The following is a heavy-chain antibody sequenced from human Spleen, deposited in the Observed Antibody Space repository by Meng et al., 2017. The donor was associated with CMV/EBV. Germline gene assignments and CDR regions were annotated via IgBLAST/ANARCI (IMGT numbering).Heavy chain of an antibody. CDR2: ISYDGSKE. J-gene: IGHJ4*02. CDR1: GFTFSSYP. V-gene: IGHV3-30*04. D-gene: IGHD1-26*01. CDR3: AKDGIVGATNYYFDY. Sequence: SGFTFSSYPVHWVRQAPGKGLEWVAVISYDGSKEFYADSVKGRFTISRDNFKNSLYLHMNSLSAEDTAVYYCAKDGIVGATNYYFDYWGQGTLVTVSS.